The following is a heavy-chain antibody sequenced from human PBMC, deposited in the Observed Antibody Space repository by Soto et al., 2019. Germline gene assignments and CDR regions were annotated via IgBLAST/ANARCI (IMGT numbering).Heavy chain of an antibody. Sequence: QVHLVQSGAEVKKPGASVKVSCKGSGYGFTTYGITWVRQAPGQGLEWMAWISAHNGNTDYAQNLQGRVTVTRDTSTSTAYMELRSLRSDDTAVYYCARGRCGDYWGQGALVTVSS. CDR3: ARGRCGDY. CDR2: ISAHNGNT. CDR1: GYGFTTYG. V-gene: IGHV1-18*01. J-gene: IGHJ4*02.